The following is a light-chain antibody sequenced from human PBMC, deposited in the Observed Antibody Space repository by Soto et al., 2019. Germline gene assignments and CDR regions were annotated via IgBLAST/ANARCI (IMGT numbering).Light chain of an antibody. CDR1: VLAKKY. CDR3: YSAADNTS. CDR2: KDS. Sequence: SYELTQPSSVSVSPGQTARITCSGDVLAKKYARWFQQKPGQAPVLVIYKDSERPSGIPERFSGSSSGTTVTLTISGAQVEDEADYYCYSAADNTSFGGGTKVTVL. V-gene: IGLV3-27*01. J-gene: IGLJ2*01.